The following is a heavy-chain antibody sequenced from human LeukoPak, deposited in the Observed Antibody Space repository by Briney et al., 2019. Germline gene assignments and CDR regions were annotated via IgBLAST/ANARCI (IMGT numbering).Heavy chain of an antibody. CDR2: IYCSGST. V-gene: IGHV4-4*09. Sequence: SETLSLTCTVSGGSISSYYWSWIRQPPGKGLEWIGYIYCSGSTYYNPSLRSRVTISVDTSKNQISLKLSSVTAADTAVYYCARSAFGSGSSYFDYWGQGTLVTVSS. CDR1: GGSISSYY. D-gene: IGHD3-10*01. J-gene: IGHJ4*02. CDR3: ARSAFGSGSSYFDY.